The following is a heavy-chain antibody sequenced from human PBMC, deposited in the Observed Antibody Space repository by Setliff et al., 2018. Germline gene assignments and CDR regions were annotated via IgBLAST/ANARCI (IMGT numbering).Heavy chain of an antibody. CDR3: ARDWSNNYWAFDI. CDR1: GFTFSSYE. J-gene: IGHJ3*02. D-gene: IGHD1-1*01. Sequence: PGGSLRLSCAASGFTFSSYEMNWVRQAPGKGLEWVSYISSSGSTIYYADSVKGRFTISRDNAKNSLYLQMNSLRAEDTAVYYCARDWSNNYWAFDIWGLGTVVTVSS. V-gene: IGHV3-48*03. CDR2: ISSSGSTI.